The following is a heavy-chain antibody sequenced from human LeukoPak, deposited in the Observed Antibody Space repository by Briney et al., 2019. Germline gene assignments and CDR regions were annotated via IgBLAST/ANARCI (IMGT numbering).Heavy chain of an antibody. CDR2: IVVGSGNT. J-gene: IGHJ6*02. Sequence: SVKVSCKASGFTFPSSAMQWVRQARGQRLEWIGWIVVGSGNTNYAQKFQERVTITRDMSTSTAYMELSSLRSEDTAVYYCAAEGSDIVTGSPPAGLDVWGQGTTVTVSS. V-gene: IGHV1-58*02. D-gene: IGHD3-9*01. CDR3: AAEGSDIVTGSPPAGLDV. CDR1: GFTFPSSA.